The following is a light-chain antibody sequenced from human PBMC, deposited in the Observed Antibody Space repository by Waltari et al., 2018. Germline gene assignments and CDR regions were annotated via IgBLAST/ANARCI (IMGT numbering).Light chain of an antibody. CDR2: VVS. J-gene: IGKJ1*01. CDR1: QSVSTD. V-gene: IGKV3-15*01. CDR3: QHYYGRSRT. Sequence: EIVLTQSPATLSVSPGATATISCRASQSVSTDLAWYQQISGQSPRLLLYVVSTRAVGVPERFSGSGYGTDFTLTITDLQSEYFAIYFRQHYYGRSRTFGQGTKV.